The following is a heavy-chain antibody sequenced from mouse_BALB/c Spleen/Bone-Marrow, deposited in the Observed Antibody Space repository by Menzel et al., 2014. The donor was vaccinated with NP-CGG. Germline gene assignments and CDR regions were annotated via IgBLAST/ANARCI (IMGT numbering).Heavy chain of an antibody. CDR2: ISSGGSYT. CDR3: ARHGITRLLDY. V-gene: IGHV5-9-3*01. D-gene: IGHD2-4*01. CDR1: GFTFSSYA. Sequence: EVQGVESGGGLVKPGGSLKLSCAASGFTFSSYAMSWVRQTPEKRLEWVATISSGGSYTYYPDSVKGRFTISGDNARNTQYLQMSSLRSEDTAMYYCARHGITRLLDYWGQGTTLTVSS. J-gene: IGHJ2*01.